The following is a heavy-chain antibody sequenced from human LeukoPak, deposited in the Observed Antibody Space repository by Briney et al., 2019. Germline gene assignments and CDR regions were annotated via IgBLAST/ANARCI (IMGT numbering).Heavy chain of an antibody. CDR2: INPNSGGT. Sequence: ASVKVSCKASGYTFTGYYMHWVRQAPGQGLEWMGWINPNSGGTNYAQKFQGRVTMTRDTSISTAYMELSRLRSDDTAVYYCARLLLWFGDPDANDYWGQGTPVTVSS. CDR1: GYTFTGYY. D-gene: IGHD3-10*01. J-gene: IGHJ4*02. V-gene: IGHV1-2*02. CDR3: ARLLLWFGDPDANDY.